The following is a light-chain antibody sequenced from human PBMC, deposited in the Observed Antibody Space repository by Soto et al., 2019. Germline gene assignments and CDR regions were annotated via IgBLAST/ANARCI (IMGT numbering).Light chain of an antibody. CDR3: QQSYSYPWT. Sequence: DIRMTQSPASLSASVGDRATITCRASQSISSYLNWYQQKPGNAPKLLIYAASSLQSGVPSRFSGSGSGTDCTLTISSRQPEDYATYHCQQSYSYPWTVGQGNKVEI. V-gene: IGKV1-39*01. J-gene: IGKJ1*01. CDR1: QSISSY. CDR2: AAS.